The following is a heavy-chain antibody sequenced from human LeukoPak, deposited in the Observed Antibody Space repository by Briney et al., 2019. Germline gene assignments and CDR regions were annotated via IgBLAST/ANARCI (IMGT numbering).Heavy chain of an antibody. J-gene: IGHJ4*02. CDR1: GGSFSGYY. D-gene: IGHD3-16*02. CDR2: IYTSGST. CDR3: ARGFGGVIVADY. Sequence: SETLSLTCAVYGGSFSGYYWSWIRQPAGKGLEWIGRIYTSGSTNYNPSLKSRVTMSVDTSKNQFSLKLSSVTAADTAVYYCARGFGGVIVADYWGQGTLVTVSS. V-gene: IGHV4-59*10.